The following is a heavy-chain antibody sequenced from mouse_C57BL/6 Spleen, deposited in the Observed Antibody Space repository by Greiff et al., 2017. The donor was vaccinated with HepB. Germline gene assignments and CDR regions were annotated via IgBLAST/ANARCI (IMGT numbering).Heavy chain of an antibody. D-gene: IGHD1-1*01. Sequence: VQLQQSGAELVRPGSSVKLSCKASGYTFTSYWMHWVKQRPIQGLEWIGNIDPSDSETHYNQKFKDKATLTVDKSSSTAYMQLSSLTSEDSAVYYCANYGRSPWFAYWGQGTLVTVSA. V-gene: IGHV1-52*01. CDR1: GYTFTSYW. CDR2: IDPSDSET. CDR3: ANYGRSPWFAY. J-gene: IGHJ3*01.